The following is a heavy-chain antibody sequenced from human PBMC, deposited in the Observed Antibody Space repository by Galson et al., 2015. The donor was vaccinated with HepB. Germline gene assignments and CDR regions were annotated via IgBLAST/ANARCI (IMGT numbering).Heavy chain of an antibody. CDR3: ARDPGDDHVDDYFDS. J-gene: IGHJ4*02. CDR2: ISYSGST. D-gene: IGHD2-21*02. CDR1: GGSVSTSY. Sequence: LTCTVSGGSVSTSYWSWIRQSPGQGLEWVGYISYSGSTNYNPSLRSRVTISADTSKNQFSLKLSSVTAADTAFYYCARDPGDDHVDDYFDSWGQGTLVTVSS. V-gene: IGHV4-59*02.